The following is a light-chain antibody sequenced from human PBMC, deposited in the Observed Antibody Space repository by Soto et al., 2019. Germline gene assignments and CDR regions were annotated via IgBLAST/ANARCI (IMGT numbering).Light chain of an antibody. CDR2: DVN. CDR3: TSWTTSTTMI. V-gene: IGLV2-14*03. CDR1: SSDIGAYNF. J-gene: IGLJ2*01. Sequence: QSALTQPASVSGSPGQSITISCTGTSSDIGAYNFVSWYQQHPGKAPKLMLYDVNIRPSGVSNRFSGPKSGNTASLTISGLQAEDEADYYCTSWTTSTTMIFGGGTKVT.